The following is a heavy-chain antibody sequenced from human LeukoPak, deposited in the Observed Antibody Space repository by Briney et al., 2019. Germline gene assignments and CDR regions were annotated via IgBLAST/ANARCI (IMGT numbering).Heavy chain of an antibody. D-gene: IGHD5-24*01. CDR2: IYYSGST. CDR1: GGSMSSYY. CDR3: ARGARAGYNLEPFDY. Sequence: SETLSLTCTVSGGSMSSYYWSWIRQPPGKGLEWIGYIYYSGSTKYNPSLKSRVTISVDTPKNQFSLKLSSVTAADTAVYYCARGARAGYNLEPFDYWGQGTLVTVSS. V-gene: IGHV4-59*08. J-gene: IGHJ4*02.